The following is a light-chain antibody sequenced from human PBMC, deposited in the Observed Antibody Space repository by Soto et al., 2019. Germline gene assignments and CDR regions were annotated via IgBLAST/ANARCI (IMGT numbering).Light chain of an antibody. CDR1: TSDIGRFNY. CDR2: DVS. V-gene: IGLV2-14*03. Sequence: QSALTQPASVSGSPGQSITISCTGTTSDIGRFNYVSWYQHHPGKAPKLMIDDVSNRPSGLSNRFSGSKSGNTASLIISGLQAEDEADYYCASYTTSSTVVFGGGTKLTVL. CDR3: ASYTTSSTVV. J-gene: IGLJ2*01.